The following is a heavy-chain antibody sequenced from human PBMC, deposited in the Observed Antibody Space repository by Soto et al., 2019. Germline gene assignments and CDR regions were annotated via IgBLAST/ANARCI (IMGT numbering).Heavy chain of an antibody. V-gene: IGHV3-30*04. CDR1: GFTFGSYA. D-gene: IGHD3-16*01. CDR3: ARQAKIGDRSQFYFDS. CDR2: ISYNGRNK. J-gene: IGHJ4*02. Sequence: GGSLRLSCAASGFTFGSYAMHWVRQAPGKGLEWVAVISYNGRNKHYVDSVKGRFTISRDNSQDTLYLQMDSLRPDDTAVYYCARQAKIGDRSQFYFDSWGQGTLVTVSS.